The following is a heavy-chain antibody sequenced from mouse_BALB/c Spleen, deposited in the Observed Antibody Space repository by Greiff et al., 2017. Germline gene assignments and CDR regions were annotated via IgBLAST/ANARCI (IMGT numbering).Heavy chain of an antibody. CDR1: GFSLTSYG. CDR3: AREGTAGFAY. D-gene: IGHD1-2*01. Sequence: VQGVESGPGLVAPSQSLSITCTVSGFSLTSYGVHWVRQPPGKGLEWLGVIWAGGSTNYNSALMSRLSISKDNSKSQVFLKMNSLQTDDTAMYYCAREGTAGFAYWGQGTLVTVSA. J-gene: IGHJ3*01. V-gene: IGHV2-9*02. CDR2: IWAGGST.